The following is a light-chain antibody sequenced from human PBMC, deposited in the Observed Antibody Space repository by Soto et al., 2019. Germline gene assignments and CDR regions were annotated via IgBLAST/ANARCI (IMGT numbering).Light chain of an antibody. J-gene: IGLJ2*01. CDR1: SSNIKTNG. CDR2: SNS. Sequence: QSVLAQPPSGSGTPGQTVTISCSGGSSNIKTNGVSWYQQVPGAAPKLLIYSNSQRPSGAPDRFSGSKSGTSASLAISGLQSEDEATYHCSTWDDSLNGLIFGGGTKLTVL. V-gene: IGLV1-44*01. CDR3: STWDDSLNGLI.